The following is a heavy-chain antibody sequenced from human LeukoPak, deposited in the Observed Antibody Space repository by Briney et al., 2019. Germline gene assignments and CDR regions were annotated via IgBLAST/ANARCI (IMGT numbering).Heavy chain of an antibody. D-gene: IGHD6-6*01. CDR2: IYHSGST. V-gene: IGHV4-4*02. Sequence: PSETLSLTCAVSGGSISSSNWWSWVRQPPGKGLEWIGEIYHSGSTNYNPSLKSRVTISVDKSKNQFSLKLSSVTAADTAVYYCARAEAARSTGFDYWGQGTLVTVSS. CDR3: ARAEAARSTGFDY. J-gene: IGHJ4*02. CDR1: GGSISSSNW.